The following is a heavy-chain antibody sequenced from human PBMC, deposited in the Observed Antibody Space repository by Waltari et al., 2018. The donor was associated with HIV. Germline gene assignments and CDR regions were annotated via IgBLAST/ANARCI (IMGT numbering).Heavy chain of an antibody. CDR1: GFTFSSYW. CDR2: MSTDGKSV. J-gene: IGHJ4*02. Sequence: EVQLVESGGGLVQPGGPLRLSCAASGFTFSSYWMHWVRPVPGKGLEWSLGMSTDGKSVRVADSVKGRCTISRDNTKNTLYLQMNSLRVEDTAVYYCARGSGYYYFDYWGQGTRVTVSS. CDR3: ARGSGYYYFDY. V-gene: IGHV3-74*01. D-gene: IGHD3-22*01.